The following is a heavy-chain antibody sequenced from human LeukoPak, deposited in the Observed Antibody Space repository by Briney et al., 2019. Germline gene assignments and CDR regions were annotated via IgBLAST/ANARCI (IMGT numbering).Heavy chain of an antibody. J-gene: IGHJ4*02. Sequence: GGSLRLSCAASRFTFSSYWMRWVRHAPGKGVVWVSRINSDGSSTSYAASVNGRFTISRDNAKNTLYLQMNSLRAEDTAVYYCARTWRPTSSGWIDYWGQGTLVTVSS. CDR2: INSDGSST. V-gene: IGHV3-74*01. D-gene: IGHD6-19*01. CDR3: ARTWRPTSSGWIDY. CDR1: RFTFSSYW.